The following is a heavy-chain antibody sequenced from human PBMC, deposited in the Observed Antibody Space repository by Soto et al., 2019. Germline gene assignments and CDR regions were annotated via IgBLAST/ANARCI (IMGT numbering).Heavy chain of an antibody. CDR1: GGSISSYY. Sequence: PSETLSLTCTVSGGSISSYYWSWIRQPPGKGLEWIGYIYYSGSTNYNPSLKSRATISVDTSKNQFSLKLSSVTAADTAVYYCARDQPDSCRWARTRSNYCSGKGVWGKGTTVTF. J-gene: IGHJ6*04. CDR3: ARDQPDSCRWARTRSNYCSGKGV. CDR2: IYYSGST. V-gene: IGHV4-59*01. D-gene: IGHD6-19*01.